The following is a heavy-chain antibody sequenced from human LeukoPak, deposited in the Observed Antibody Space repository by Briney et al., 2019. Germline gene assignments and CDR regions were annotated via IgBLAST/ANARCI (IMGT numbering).Heavy chain of an antibody. CDR1: RFSFSSYS. J-gene: IGHJ3*02. D-gene: IGHD3-16*01. Sequence: GGSLRLSCAASRFSFSSYSMNCVRQAPGKGLEWVSYISSSSAIWYADSVKGRFTISTDNAKNSLYLQMNSLRDEDSALYYCERDWAWAFDIWGQGTLVTVSS. CDR3: ERDWAWAFDI. V-gene: IGHV3-48*02. CDR2: ISSSSAI.